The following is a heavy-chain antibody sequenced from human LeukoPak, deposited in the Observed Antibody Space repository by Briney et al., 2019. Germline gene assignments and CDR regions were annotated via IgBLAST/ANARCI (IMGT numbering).Heavy chain of an antibody. CDR3: AKDQLPLGILWWCPVDY. CDR1: GFTFSSYW. Sequence: GGSLRLSCAASGFTFSSYWMHWVRQAPGKGLVWVSRINSDGSSTSYADSVKGRFTISRDNAKNTLCLQMNSLRAEDTAVYYCAKDQLPLGILWWCPVDYWGQGTLVTVSS. V-gene: IGHV3-74*01. J-gene: IGHJ4*02. D-gene: IGHD2-21*01. CDR2: INSDGSST.